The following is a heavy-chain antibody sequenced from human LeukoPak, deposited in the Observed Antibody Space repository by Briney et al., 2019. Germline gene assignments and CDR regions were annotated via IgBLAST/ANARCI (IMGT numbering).Heavy chain of an antibody. V-gene: IGHV4-59*01. CDR3: ARVRKYYDILTGYSPYFDY. CDR1: GGSISSYY. Sequence: SEPLSLTCTVSGGSISSYYWSWMGQPPGKELEWIGYIYYSGSTNYNPSLKSRVTISVDTSKNQFSLKLSSVTAADTAVYYCARVRKYYDILTGYSPYFDYWGQGTLVTVSS. D-gene: IGHD3-9*01. J-gene: IGHJ4*02. CDR2: IYYSGST.